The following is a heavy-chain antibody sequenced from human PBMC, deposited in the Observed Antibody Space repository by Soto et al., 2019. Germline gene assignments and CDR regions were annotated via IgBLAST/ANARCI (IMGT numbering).Heavy chain of an antibody. CDR1: GGSISSYY. V-gene: IGHV4-59*01. CDR3: AGYYDFWSGYFGY. J-gene: IGHJ4*02. CDR2: IYYSGST. Sequence: QVQLQESGPGLVKPSETLSLTCTVSGGSISSYYWSWIRQPPGKGLEWIGYIYYSGSTNYNPSLKSRVTISVDTSKNQFSLKLSSVAAADTAVYYCAGYYDFWSGYFGYWGQGTLVTVSS. D-gene: IGHD3-3*01.